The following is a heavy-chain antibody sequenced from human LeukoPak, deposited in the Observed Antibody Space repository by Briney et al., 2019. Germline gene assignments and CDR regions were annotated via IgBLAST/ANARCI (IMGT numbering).Heavy chain of an antibody. CDR1: GYTVTDLS. Sequence: GASVKVSCKVSGYTVTDLSMHWVRQAPGKGLGWMGGFDAEDGEIIYAQKFQGRVTMTEDTSTDTAYMELSSLRSEDTAVYYCATYKSDDFSKYYFDYWGQGTLVTVSS. D-gene: IGHD3/OR15-3a*01. CDR3: ATYKSDDFSKYYFDY. V-gene: IGHV1-24*01. J-gene: IGHJ4*02. CDR2: FDAEDGEI.